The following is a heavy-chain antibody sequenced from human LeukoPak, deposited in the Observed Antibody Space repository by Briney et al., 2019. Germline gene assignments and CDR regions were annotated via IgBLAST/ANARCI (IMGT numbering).Heavy chain of an antibody. CDR1: GGSLSSYY. J-gene: IGHJ4*02. Sequence: SETLSLTCTVSGGSLSSYYWSWTRQPPGKGLEWIGYIYSSGSTNYNPSLKSRVTLSLDTSRNQFSLELTSVTAADTAVYYCARDVYCGGDCSYFDSWGQGTLVTVSS. D-gene: IGHD2-21*02. CDR2: IYSSGST. V-gene: IGHV4-59*01. CDR3: ARDVYCGGDCSYFDS.